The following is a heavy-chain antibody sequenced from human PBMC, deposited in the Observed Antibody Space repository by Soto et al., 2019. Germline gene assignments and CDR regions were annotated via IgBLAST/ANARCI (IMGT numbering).Heavy chain of an antibody. V-gene: IGHV5-10-1*01. J-gene: IGHJ6*02. CDR1: GYSFTSDW. CDR2: IDPSDSYT. CDR3: ARHSDAGGLWFPGMDV. Sequence: GESLKISCKGSGYSFTSDWISWVRQMPGKGLEWMGRIDPSDSYTNYSPSFQGHVTISADKSISTAYLQWSSLKASDTAMYYCARHSDAGGLWFPGMDVWGQGTTVTVSS. D-gene: IGHD3-10*01.